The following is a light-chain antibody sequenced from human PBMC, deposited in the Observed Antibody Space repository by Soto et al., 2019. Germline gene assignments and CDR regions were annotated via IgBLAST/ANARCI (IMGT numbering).Light chain of an antibody. V-gene: IGKV1-5*03. Sequence: IQWTQSPSTLSGSVGARVTITCRASQTISSWLAWYQQKPGKAPKLLIYKASTLKSGVPSRFSGSGSGTEFTLTISSLQPDDFATYYCQHYNSYSEAFGQGTKVELK. CDR1: QTISSW. CDR2: KAS. J-gene: IGKJ1*01. CDR3: QHYNSYSEA.